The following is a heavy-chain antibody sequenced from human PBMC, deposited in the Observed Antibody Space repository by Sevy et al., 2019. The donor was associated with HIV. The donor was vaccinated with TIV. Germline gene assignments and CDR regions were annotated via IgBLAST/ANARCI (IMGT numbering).Heavy chain of an antibody. CDR3: TILRGHYYDSSGYYG. CDR2: IRSNANSYAT. Sequence: GGYLRLSCAASGFTFSGSAMHWVRQASGKGLERVGRIRSNANSYATAYAASVKGRFTITRDDSKNTAYLQMNSLKTADPAVYYCTILRGHYYDSSGYYGWGQGTLVTVSS. J-gene: IGHJ4*02. V-gene: IGHV3-73*01. CDR1: GFTFSGSA. D-gene: IGHD3-22*01.